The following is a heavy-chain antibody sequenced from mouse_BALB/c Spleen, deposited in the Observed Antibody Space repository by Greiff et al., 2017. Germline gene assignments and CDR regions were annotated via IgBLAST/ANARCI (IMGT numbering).Heavy chain of an antibody. CDR1: GFNITDYY. CDR2: IDPENGDT. D-gene: IGHD1-1*01. CDR3: NTVAYAMDY. Sequence: VQLKESGAELVRSGASVKLSCTASGFNITDYYMHWVKQRPEQGLEWIGWIDPENGDTEYATKFQGKATLTADTSSNTAYLQLSSLTSEDTAVYYCNTVAYAMDYWGQGTSVTVSS. J-gene: IGHJ4*01. V-gene: IGHV14-4*02.